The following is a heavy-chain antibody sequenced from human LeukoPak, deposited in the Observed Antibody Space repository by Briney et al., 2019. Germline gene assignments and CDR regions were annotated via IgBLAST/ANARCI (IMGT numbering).Heavy chain of an antibody. CDR3: SLRSSGWYFDY. D-gene: IGHD6-19*01. Sequence: PGGSLRLSCAGSGFTFSSYAMTWVRQAPGKGLEWVSAISGSGGSTYYADSVKGRFTISRDNPKNTLYLQMNSLRAEDTAVYYCSLRSSGWYFDYWGQGILVTVSS. J-gene: IGHJ4*02. V-gene: IGHV3-23*01. CDR2: ISGSGGST. CDR1: GFTFSSYA.